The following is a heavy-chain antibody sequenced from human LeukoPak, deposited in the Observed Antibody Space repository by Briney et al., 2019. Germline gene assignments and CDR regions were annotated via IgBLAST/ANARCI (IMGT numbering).Heavy chain of an antibody. Sequence: PSETLSLTCTVSGGSISSGSYYWSWIRQPAGKGLEWIGRIYTSGSTNYNPSLKSRVTISVDRSKNQFSLKLSSVTAADTAVYYCARGAIAYYYDSSGYYFDYWGQGTLVTVSS. CDR3: ARGAIAYYYDSSGYYFDY. CDR2: IYTSGST. V-gene: IGHV4-61*02. CDR1: GGSISSGSYY. J-gene: IGHJ4*02. D-gene: IGHD3-22*01.